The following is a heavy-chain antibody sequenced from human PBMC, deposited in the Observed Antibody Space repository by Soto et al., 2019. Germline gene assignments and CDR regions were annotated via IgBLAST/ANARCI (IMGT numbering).Heavy chain of an antibody. Sequence: QVQLVESGGGVVQPGRSLRLSCAASGFTFSSYGMHWVRQAPGKGLEWVAVISYDESNKYYADTVKGRFTISRDNSKNTLYLQMNSLRAEDTPVYYCAKDRIRTIASRAYYYYYYGMDVWGQGTTVTVSS. CDR2: ISYDESNK. D-gene: IGHD6-6*01. J-gene: IGHJ6*02. CDR3: AKDRIRTIASRAYYYYYYGMDV. V-gene: IGHV3-30*18. CDR1: GFTFSSYG.